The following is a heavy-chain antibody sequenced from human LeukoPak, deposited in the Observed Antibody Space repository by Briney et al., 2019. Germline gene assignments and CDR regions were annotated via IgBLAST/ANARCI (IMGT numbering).Heavy chain of an antibody. D-gene: IGHD3-10*01. V-gene: IGHV1-18*01. CDR3: ARDRENVLFDY. J-gene: IGHJ4*02. CDR2: ISAYNGNT. Sequence: ASVKVSCKASGYTFTSYGISWERQAPGQGLEWMGWISAYNGNTNYAQKLQGRVTMTTDTSTSTAYMELRSLRSDDTAVCYCARDRENVLFDYWGQGTLVTVSS. CDR1: GYTFTSYG.